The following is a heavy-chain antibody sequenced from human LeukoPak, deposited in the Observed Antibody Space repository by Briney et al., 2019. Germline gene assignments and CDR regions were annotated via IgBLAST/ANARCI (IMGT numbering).Heavy chain of an antibody. V-gene: IGHV3-33*01. Sequence: GGSLRLSCAASGFTFSSYGMHWVRQAPGKGLEWVAVIWYDGSNKYYADSVKGRFTISRDNSKNTLYLQMNSPRAEDTAVYYCASLTDALIDYWGQGTLVTVSS. CDR1: GFTFSSYG. D-gene: IGHD7-27*01. J-gene: IGHJ4*02. CDR2: IWYDGSNK. CDR3: ASLTDALIDY.